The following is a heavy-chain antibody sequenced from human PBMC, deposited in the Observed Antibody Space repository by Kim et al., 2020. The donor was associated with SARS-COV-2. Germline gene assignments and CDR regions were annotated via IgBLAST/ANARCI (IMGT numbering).Heavy chain of an antibody. Sequence: SETLSLTCAVYDASFSGYFWSWIRQTPGKGLEWIGEINHRATTNYNPSLKSRVTISIDTSKNQFSLKLASVTAADTAVYYCARGPRTSCSGFSCIRRPQITNGQFGLDVWGQGPTVTVFS. CDR3: ARGPRTSCSGFSCIRRPQITNGQFGLDV. J-gene: IGHJ6*02. V-gene: IGHV4-34*01. CDR1: DASFSGYF. CDR2: INHRATT. D-gene: IGHD2-15*01.